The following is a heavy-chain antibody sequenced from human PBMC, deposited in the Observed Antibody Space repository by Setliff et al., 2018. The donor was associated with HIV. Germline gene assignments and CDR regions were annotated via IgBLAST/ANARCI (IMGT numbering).Heavy chain of an antibody. D-gene: IGHD3-22*01. J-gene: IGHJ4*02. CDR3: AASFNDKSDYYSVFDY. CDR1: GFTFTNYW. Sequence: GESLKISCQASGFTFTNYWIAWVRQTPGKGLEWMGIINPGDSDTRYRPSFQGQVTISVDKSINTAYLQWTGLKASDSATYYCAASFNDKSDYYSVFDYWGQGTLVTSPQ. V-gene: IGHV5-51*01. CDR2: INPGDSDT.